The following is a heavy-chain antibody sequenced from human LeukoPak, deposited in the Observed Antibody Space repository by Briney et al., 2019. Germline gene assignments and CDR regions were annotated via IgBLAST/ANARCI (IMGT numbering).Heavy chain of an antibody. CDR1: GFTFSSYG. CDR3: ARSGYSGYDFLT. V-gene: IGHV3-23*01. D-gene: IGHD5-12*01. CDR2: ISGSGGST. J-gene: IGHJ5*02. Sequence: PGGTLRLSCAASGFTFSSYGMSWVRQAPGKGLEWVSAISGSGGSTYYADSVKGRFTISRDNSKNTLYLQMNSLRAEDTAVYYCARSGYSGYDFLTWGQGTLVTVSS.